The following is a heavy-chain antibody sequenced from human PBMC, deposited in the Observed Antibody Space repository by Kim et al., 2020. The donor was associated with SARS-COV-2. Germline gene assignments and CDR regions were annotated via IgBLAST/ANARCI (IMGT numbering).Heavy chain of an antibody. Sequence: SYATKFQGRVTMTRDTSTSTVYMELSSLRSEDTAVYYCASVTYYYGSGENWGQGTLVTVSS. J-gene: IGHJ4*02. V-gene: IGHV1-46*01. D-gene: IGHD3-10*01. CDR3: ASVTYYYGSGEN.